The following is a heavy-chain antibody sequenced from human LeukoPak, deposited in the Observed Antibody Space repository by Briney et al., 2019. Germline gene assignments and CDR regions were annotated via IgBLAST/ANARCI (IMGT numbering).Heavy chain of an antibody. CDR3: ATTYYDILTGYYWLDP. Sequence: GASVKVSCKASGYTFTSYGISWVRQAPGQGLEWMGWISAYNGNTNYAQKLQGRVTMTTDTSTSTAYMKLRSLRSDDTAVYYCATTYYDILTGYYWLDPWGQGTLVTVSS. J-gene: IGHJ5*02. CDR2: ISAYNGNT. CDR1: GYTFTSYG. V-gene: IGHV1-18*01. D-gene: IGHD3-9*01.